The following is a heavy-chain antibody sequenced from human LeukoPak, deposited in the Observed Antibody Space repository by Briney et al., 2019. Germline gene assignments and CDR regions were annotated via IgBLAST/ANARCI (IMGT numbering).Heavy chain of an antibody. CDR1: GGSISSYY. CDR2: INPSRST. Sequence: SETLSLTCTVSGGSISSYYWTWIRQLPGKGLEWIGEINPSRSTNYNPSLKRRVTISADPSMNQFSLRLSSVTAADTAVYYCARGVVGATRFDYWGQGTLVTVSS. CDR3: ARGVVGATRFDY. V-gene: IGHV4-34*01. J-gene: IGHJ4*02. D-gene: IGHD1-26*01.